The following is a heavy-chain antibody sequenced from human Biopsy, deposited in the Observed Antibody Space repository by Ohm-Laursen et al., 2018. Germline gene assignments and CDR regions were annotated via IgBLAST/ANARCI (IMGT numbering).Heavy chain of an antibody. D-gene: IGHD5-24*01. Sequence: TLSLTCTVSGGPISSGSNYWAWIRQPPGKGLEWIGSVYHSGTTYYSPSLKSRVTISVDTSKNQLSLKVTSVTAADTAAYYCARHDGNGPFALDSWGQGTLVTVSS. J-gene: IGHJ4*02. V-gene: IGHV4-39*01. CDR3: ARHDGNGPFALDS. CDR2: VYHSGTT. CDR1: GGPISSGSNY.